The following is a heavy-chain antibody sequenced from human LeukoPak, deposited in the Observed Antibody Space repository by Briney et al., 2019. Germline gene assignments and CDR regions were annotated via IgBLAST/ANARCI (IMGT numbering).Heavy chain of an antibody. V-gene: IGHV3-23*01. CDR3: TRAHPSSRNYDFWSGYYPDY. J-gene: IGHJ4*02. CDR2: ISPSGDIT. Sequence: GGSLRLSCAASGFIFSSHGMNWVRQAPGKGLEWVSGISPSGDITYYADSVKGRFTISRDNSKNTVYLQMDSLRFEDAAVYYCTRAHPSSRNYDFWSGYYPDYWGQGTLVTVSS. D-gene: IGHD3-3*01. CDR1: GFIFSSHG.